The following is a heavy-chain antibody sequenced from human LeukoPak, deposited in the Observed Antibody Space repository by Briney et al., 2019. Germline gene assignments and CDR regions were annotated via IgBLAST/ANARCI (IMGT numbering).Heavy chain of an antibody. Sequence: ASVKVSCKASGYTFTSYDINWVRQATGQGLEWMGWMNPNSGNTGYAQKFQGRVTTTRNTSISTAYMELSSLRSEDTAVYYCAGGGHSGYEVDYWGQGTLVTVSS. CDR2: MNPNSGNT. D-gene: IGHD5-12*01. CDR1: GYTFTSYD. J-gene: IGHJ4*02. V-gene: IGHV1-8*01. CDR3: AGGGHSGYEVDY.